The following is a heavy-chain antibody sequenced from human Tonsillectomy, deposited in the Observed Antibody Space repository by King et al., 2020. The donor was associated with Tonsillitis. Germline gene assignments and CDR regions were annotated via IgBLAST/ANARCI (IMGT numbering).Heavy chain of an antibody. CDR1: GGSISSYY. CDR2: IYYSGST. D-gene: IGHD2-15*01. V-gene: IGHV4-59*01. J-gene: IGHJ4*01. CDR3: ARLXVGXLXIFDX. Sequence: VQLQEXXXGLVKPSXTLSXTXTVSGGSISSYYWSXIRQPPGKGLEWIGYIYYSGSTNYNPSRKSRVTISVDTSKNQFSLKLSSVTAAHTAGYYCARLXVGXLXIFDXCGXGXLGTVS.